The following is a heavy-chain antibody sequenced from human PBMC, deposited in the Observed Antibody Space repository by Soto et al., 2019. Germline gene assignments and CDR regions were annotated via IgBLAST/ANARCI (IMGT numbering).Heavy chain of an antibody. J-gene: IGHJ6*02. V-gene: IGHV1-69*01. CDR1: GGTFSSYA. Sequence: QVQLVQSGAEVQKPGSSVKVSCKASGGTFSSYAISWVRQAPGQGLEWMGGIIPIFGTANYAQKFQGRVTITADESTSTAYMELSSLRSEDTAVYYCASEDCSGGSCYLTYGMDVWGQGTTVTVSS. D-gene: IGHD2-15*01. CDR3: ASEDCSGGSCYLTYGMDV. CDR2: IIPIFGTA.